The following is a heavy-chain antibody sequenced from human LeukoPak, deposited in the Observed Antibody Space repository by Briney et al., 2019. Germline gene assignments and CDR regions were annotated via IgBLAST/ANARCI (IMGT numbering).Heavy chain of an antibody. Sequence: SVKVSCKASGGTFSSYTISWVRQAPGQGLEWMGRIIPILGTANYAQKFQGRVTITADKSTSTAYMELSSLRSEDTAVYYCAIVVVSANMDVWGKGTTVTVSS. CDR2: IIPILGTA. J-gene: IGHJ6*03. V-gene: IGHV1-69*08. CDR3: AIVVVSANMDV. D-gene: IGHD2-2*01. CDR1: GGTFSSYT.